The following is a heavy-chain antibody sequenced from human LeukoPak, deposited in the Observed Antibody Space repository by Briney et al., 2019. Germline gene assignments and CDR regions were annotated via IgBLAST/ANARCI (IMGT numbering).Heavy chain of an antibody. CDR2: INNDGTAT. Sequence: GGSLRLSCAASGFTFNYFWMHWVRQVPWKGLVRVAGINNDGTATYYADSVKGRFTISRDNAKNTVYLQMNGLRAEDTTVYYCATVSEYWGQGTLVTVSS. V-gene: IGHV3-74*01. CDR3: ATVSEY. J-gene: IGHJ4*02. CDR1: GFTFNYFW.